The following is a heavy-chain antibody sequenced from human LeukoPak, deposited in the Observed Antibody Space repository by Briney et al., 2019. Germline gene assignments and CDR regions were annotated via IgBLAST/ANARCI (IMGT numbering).Heavy chain of an antibody. J-gene: IGHJ4*02. CDR1: XXXFSSYS. CDR2: ISSSSSYI. CDR3: ARDRDGSKIDY. V-gene: IGHV3-21*01. Sequence: PGGSLRXSCXAXXXXFSSYSMNWVRQAPGKGLEWVSSISSSSSYIYYADSVKGRFTISRDNAKNSLYLQMNSLRAEDTAVYYCARDRDGSKIDYWGQGTLVTVSS. D-gene: IGHD5-24*01.